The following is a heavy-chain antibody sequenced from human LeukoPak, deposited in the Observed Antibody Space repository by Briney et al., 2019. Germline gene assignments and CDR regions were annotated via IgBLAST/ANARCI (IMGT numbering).Heavy chain of an antibody. J-gene: IGHJ5*02. D-gene: IGHD3-22*01. CDR1: GASIRSSY. Sequence: SETLSLTCTVSGASIRSSYWSWLRQPPGKGLEWIGYIYYTGSTNSNPSLKSRVTVSVDTSMNQFSLKLSSMTAADTAVYSCARLDRSGYEMGGTWFDPWGQGTLVTVSS. CDR2: IYYTGST. CDR3: ARLDRSGYEMGGTWFDP. V-gene: IGHV4-59*08.